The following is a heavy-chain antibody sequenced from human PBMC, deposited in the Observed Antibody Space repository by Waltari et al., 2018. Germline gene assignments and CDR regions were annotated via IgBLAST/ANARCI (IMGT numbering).Heavy chain of an antibody. CDR2: INHSGSN. CDR1: GGSFSGYY. J-gene: IGHJ4*02. CDR3: ARHCLRWRLPYYFDY. D-gene: IGHD4-17*01. Sequence: QVQLQQWGAGLLQPSETLSLTCAVYGGSFSGYYWRWIRQPPGKGLEWIGEINHSGSNKYNPSLKSRVTISVDTSKNQFSLKLSSVTAADTAVYYCARHCLRWRLPYYFDYWGQGTLVTVSS. V-gene: IGHV4-34*01.